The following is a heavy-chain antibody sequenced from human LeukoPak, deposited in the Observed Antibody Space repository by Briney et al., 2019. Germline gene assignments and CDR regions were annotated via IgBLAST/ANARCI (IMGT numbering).Heavy chain of an antibody. CDR3: ARLLDNDSSGYPDTFDI. D-gene: IGHD3-22*01. Sequence: SETLSLTCAVSGGSISSHYWSWIRQPPGKGREWIGYIYYSGNTYYSPSLHSRVTISVDTSKNHLSLKLTSVTAADTAVYYCARLLDNDSSGYPDTFDIWGQGTMVTVSS. CDR1: GGSISSHY. CDR2: IYYSGNT. J-gene: IGHJ3*02. V-gene: IGHV4-59*11.